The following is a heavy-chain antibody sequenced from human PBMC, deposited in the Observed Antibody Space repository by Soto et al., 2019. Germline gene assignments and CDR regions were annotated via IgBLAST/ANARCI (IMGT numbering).Heavy chain of an antibody. CDR3: AKSRVFIGAIVTLLDS. CDR2: ISNNGDTA. CDR1: GFTFSSYS. D-gene: IGHD3-16*02. Sequence: GGSLRLSCATSGFTFSSYSMVWVRQAAEKGLEWVASISNNGDTAYYADSVKGRFTISRGNSESTLYLQMNGLRADDTALYFCAKSRVFIGAIVTLLDSWGQGTQVTVS. V-gene: IGHV3-23*01. J-gene: IGHJ4*02.